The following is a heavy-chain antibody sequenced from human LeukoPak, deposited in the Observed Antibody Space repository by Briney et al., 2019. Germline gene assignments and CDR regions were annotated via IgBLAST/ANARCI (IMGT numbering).Heavy chain of an antibody. Sequence: GASVTVSCKASGYTFTGYYMHWVRQAPGQGLEWMGWINPNSGGTNYAQKLQGRVTITRETSISKAYMELSRLRSDDTAVYYCARVLVRVTWFDPWGQGTLVTVSS. D-gene: IGHD3-10*01. V-gene: IGHV1-2*02. CDR1: GYTFTGYY. J-gene: IGHJ5*02. CDR3: ARVLVRVTWFDP. CDR2: INPNSGGT.